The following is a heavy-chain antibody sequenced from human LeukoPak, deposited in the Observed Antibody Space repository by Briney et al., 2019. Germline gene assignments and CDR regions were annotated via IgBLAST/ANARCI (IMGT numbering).Heavy chain of an antibody. V-gene: IGHV3-7*01. CDR1: GFTFGNFW. CDR2: MKGDGSHI. J-gene: IGHJ4*02. CDR3: ARLFGGVTTFDY. Sequence: PGGSLRLSCAASGFTFGNFWMSWVRQAPGGGLQWVASMKGDGSHIYYVDSVKGRFTISRDNARNSLYLQMNSLRAEDTAVYYCARLFGGVTTFDYWGQGALVTVSS. D-gene: IGHD2-8*02.